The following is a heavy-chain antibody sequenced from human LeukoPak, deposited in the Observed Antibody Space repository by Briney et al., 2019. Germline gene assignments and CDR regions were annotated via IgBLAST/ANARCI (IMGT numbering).Heavy chain of an antibody. V-gene: IGHV4-59*12. CDR1: GGSISSYY. CDR2: IYYSGST. CDR3: ARDNRRRATMTSGGGYFDY. D-gene: IGHD5-12*01. J-gene: IGHJ4*02. Sequence: PSETLSLTCTVSGGSISSYYWSWIRQPPGKGLEWIGYIYYSGSTNYNPSLKSRVTISVDTSKNQFSLKLSSVTAADTAVYYCARDNRRRATMTSGGGYFDYWGQGTLVTVSS.